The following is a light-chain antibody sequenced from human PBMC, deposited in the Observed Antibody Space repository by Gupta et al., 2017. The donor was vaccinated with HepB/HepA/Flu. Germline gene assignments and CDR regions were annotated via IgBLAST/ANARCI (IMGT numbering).Light chain of an antibody. CDR1: QVIKND. Sequence: AIQMTQSPSSLSASVGYRVTITSRPSQVIKNDLGWYQHKPGKAPKLLIYATSRLQSGVPSRFSGSGSRTDFTLTISSLQPEDFATYYCLPDYNYPLTFGGGTKVEMK. CDR3: LPDYNYPLT. V-gene: IGKV1-6*02. J-gene: IGKJ4*01. CDR2: ATS.